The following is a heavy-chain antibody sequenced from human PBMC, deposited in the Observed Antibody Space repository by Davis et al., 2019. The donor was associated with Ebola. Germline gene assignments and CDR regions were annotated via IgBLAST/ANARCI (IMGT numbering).Heavy chain of an antibody. D-gene: IGHD5-12*01. V-gene: IGHV3-30*03. CDR2: ISYDGSNK. Sequence: GESLKISCAASGFTFSSYGMHWVRQAPGKGLEWVAVISYDGSNKYYADSVKGRFTISRDNSKNTLYLQMNSLRAEELAVYYCARGALVATIKYNWFDPWGQGTLVTVSS. J-gene: IGHJ5*02. CDR1: GFTFSSYG. CDR3: ARGALVATIKYNWFDP.